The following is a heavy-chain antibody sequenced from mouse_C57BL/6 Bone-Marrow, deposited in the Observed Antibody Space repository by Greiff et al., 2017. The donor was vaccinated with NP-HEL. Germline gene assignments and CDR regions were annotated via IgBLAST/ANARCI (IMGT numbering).Heavy chain of an antibody. V-gene: IGHV1-76*01. CDR1: GYTFTDYY. Sequence: VQLQQSGAELVRPGDSVKLSCKASGYTFTDYYINWVKQRPGQGLEWIARIYPGSGNTYYNEKFKGKATLTAEKSSSASYMQLSSLTSEYSAVYFCARGDLLWYLYYAMDFWGQGTSVTVSS. CDR3: ARGDLLWYLYYAMDF. J-gene: IGHJ4*01. CDR2: IYPGSGNT. D-gene: IGHD2-1*01.